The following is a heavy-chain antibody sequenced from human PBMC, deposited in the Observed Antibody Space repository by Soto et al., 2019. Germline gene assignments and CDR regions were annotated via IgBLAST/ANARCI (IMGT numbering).Heavy chain of an antibody. D-gene: IGHD4-17*01. CDR1: GGSISSYY. J-gene: IGHJ2*01. V-gene: IGHV4-59*01. CDR2: IYYRGCT. CDR3: ARCNDYGDYGFGWYFDL. Sequence: QVQLQESGPGLVKPSETLSLTCTVSGGSISSYYWSWIRQPPGKGLEWIGYIYYRGCTNYNPSLKIRVTISVDTSKNQFSLKLSSVTAADTAVYYCARCNDYGDYGFGWYFDLWGRGTLVTVSS.